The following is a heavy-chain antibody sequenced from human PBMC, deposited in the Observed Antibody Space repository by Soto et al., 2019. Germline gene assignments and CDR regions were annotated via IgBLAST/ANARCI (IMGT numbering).Heavy chain of an antibody. V-gene: IGHV3-7*01. CDR1: GFTFSDYL. J-gene: IGHJ4*02. Sequence: EVQLVESGGGLVQPGGSLRLSCAASGFTFSDYLLSWVRQSPVKGLEWVANMSPDGRKRYYLDSLKGRFTISRDNAKNSLYLQMNRLSAEDTAVYFCSRDPLAFHIGGHWGQGTLVTVSS. CDR3: SRDPLAFHIGGH. CDR2: MSPDGRKR. D-gene: IGHD3-3*02.